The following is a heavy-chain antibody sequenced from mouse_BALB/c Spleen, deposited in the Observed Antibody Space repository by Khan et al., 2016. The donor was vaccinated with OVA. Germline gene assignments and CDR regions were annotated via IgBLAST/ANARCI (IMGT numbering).Heavy chain of an antibody. CDR1: GFSLTNYG. CDR2: IWSDGST. Sequence: QVQLKESGPGLVAPSQSLSITCTISGFSLTNYGVHWVRQPPGKGLEWLVVIWSDGSTTYNSALKSRLTITKDNSKSQVFLKMNSLQIEDTAVYVCARQPYYHYNIMDYWGQGTSVTVSS. V-gene: IGHV2-6-1*01. J-gene: IGHJ4*01. CDR3: ARQPYYHYNIMDY. D-gene: IGHD2-10*01.